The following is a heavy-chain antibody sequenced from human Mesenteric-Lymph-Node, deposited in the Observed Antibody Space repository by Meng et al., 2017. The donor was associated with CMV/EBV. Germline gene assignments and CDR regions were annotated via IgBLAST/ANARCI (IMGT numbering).Heavy chain of an antibody. Sequence: SETLSLTCTVSGDSIDSYYWNWIRQSPGKGLEWIAYISYAGGANYTPSLKGRVTVSVDTSKNQFSLRMRSVTAADTAVYYCARDKGSFGRDPLGPFDYWGQGTPVTVSS. CDR1: GDSIDSYY. D-gene: IGHD2-15*01. CDR3: ARDKGSFGRDPLGPFDY. V-gene: IGHV4-59*01. J-gene: IGHJ4*02. CDR2: ISYAGGA.